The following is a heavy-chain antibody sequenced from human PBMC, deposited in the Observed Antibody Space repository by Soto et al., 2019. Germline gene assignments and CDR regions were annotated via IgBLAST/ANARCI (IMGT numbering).Heavy chain of an antibody. D-gene: IGHD1-26*01. CDR1: GFTFSSYG. J-gene: IGHJ3*02. CDR2: IWYDGSNK. Sequence: QVQLVESGGGVVQPGRSLRLSCAASGFTFSSYGMHWVRQAPGKGLEWVAVIWYDGSNKYYADSVKGRFTISRDNSKNTLYLQMNSLRAEDTAVYYCARGGSQDAFDIWGQGKMVTVSS. V-gene: IGHV3-33*01. CDR3: ARGGSQDAFDI.